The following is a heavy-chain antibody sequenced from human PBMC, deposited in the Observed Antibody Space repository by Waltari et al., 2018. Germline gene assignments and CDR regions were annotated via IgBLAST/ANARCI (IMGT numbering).Heavy chain of an antibody. CDR1: GGSISSYY. V-gene: IGHV4-4*07. J-gene: IGHJ5*02. D-gene: IGHD6-19*01. Sequence: QVQLQESGPGPVKPSETLSLTCTVSGGSISSYYWSWIRQPAGKGLEWIGRIYTSGSTNYNPSLKSRVTMSVDTSKNQFSLKLSSVTAADTAVYYCARDVYSSGWEGDWFDPWGQGTLVTVSS. CDR3: ARDVYSSGWEGDWFDP. CDR2: IYTSGST.